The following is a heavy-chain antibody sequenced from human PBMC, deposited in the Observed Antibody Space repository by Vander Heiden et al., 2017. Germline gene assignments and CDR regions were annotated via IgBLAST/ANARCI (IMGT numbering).Heavy chain of an antibody. CDR3: ARDHGYGGNSRGIDY. D-gene: IGHD4-17*01. J-gene: IGHJ4*02. V-gene: IGHV4-31*03. CDR2: IYYSGST. Sequence: QVQLQESGPGLVKPSQTLSLTCTVSGGSLSSGGYYWSWIRQHPGKGLEWIGYIYYSGSTYYNPSLKSRVTISVDTSKNQFSLKLSSVTAADTAVYYCARDHGYGGNSRGIDYWGQGTLVTVSS. CDR1: GGSLSSGGYY.